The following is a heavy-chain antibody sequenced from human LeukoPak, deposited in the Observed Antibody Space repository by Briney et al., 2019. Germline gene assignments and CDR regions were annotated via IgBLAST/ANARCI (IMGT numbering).Heavy chain of an antibody. CDR1: GFTFSSYA. J-gene: IGHJ4*02. V-gene: IGHV3-30-3*01. Sequence: PGRSLRLSCAASGFTFSSYAMHWVRQAPGKGLEWVAVISYDGSNKYYADSVKGRFTISRDNSKNTLYLQMNSLRAEDTAVYYCAKVIWSSSSWYGFDYWGQGTLVTVSS. D-gene: IGHD6-13*01. CDR3: AKVIWSSSSWYGFDY. CDR2: ISYDGSNK.